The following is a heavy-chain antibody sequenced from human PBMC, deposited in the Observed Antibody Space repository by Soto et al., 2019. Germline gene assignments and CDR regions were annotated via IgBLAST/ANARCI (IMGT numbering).Heavy chain of an antibody. CDR3: ARDIRIVVVHAALRCMDV. J-gene: IGHJ6*02. V-gene: IGHV1-18*01. CDR1: GYTFTSYG. D-gene: IGHD2-2*01. CDR2: ISAYNGNT. Sequence: QVQLVQSGAEVKKPGASVKVSCKASGYTFTSYGISWVRQAPGQGLEWMGWISAYNGNTNYAQKLQGRVTMTTDTSTSPAYMELRSLRSDDTAVYYCARDIRIVVVHAALRCMDVWGQGTTVTVSS.